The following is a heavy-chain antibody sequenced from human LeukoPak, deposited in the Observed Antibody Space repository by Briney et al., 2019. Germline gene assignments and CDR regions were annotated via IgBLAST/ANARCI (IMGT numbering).Heavy chain of an antibody. Sequence: TLSLTCAVYGGSFSGYYWSWIRQPPGKGLEWIGEINHSGSTNYNPSLKSRVTISVDTSKNQFSLKLSSVTAADTAVYYCARGLYYYDSSGNGGGPYNWFDPWGQGTLVTVSS. CDR3: ARGLYYYDSSGNGGGPYNWFDP. J-gene: IGHJ5*02. V-gene: IGHV4-34*01. D-gene: IGHD3-22*01. CDR1: GGSFSGYY. CDR2: INHSGST.